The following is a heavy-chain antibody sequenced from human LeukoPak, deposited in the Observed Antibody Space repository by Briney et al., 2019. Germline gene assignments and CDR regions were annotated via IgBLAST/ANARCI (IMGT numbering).Heavy chain of an antibody. CDR1: GFIFSDYA. V-gene: IGHV3-21*01. CDR3: ASTVGLPGTKPFDY. D-gene: IGHD1-7*01. J-gene: IGHJ4*02. Sequence: PGGSLRLSCAASGFIFSDYAMTWVRQAPGKGLEWVASISASSGYIYYADSVKGRFTISRDNSKFTLYLQMGGLTAEDMGVYYCASTVGLPGTKPFDYWGQGTLVTVSS. CDR2: ISASSGYI.